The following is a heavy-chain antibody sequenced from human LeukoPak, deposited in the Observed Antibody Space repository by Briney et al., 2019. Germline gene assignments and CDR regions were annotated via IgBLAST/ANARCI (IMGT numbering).Heavy chain of an antibody. Sequence: GGSLRLSCAASGFTFSSYGMDWVRQAPGKGLERVAVISYDGSNQHKADSVRGRFTISRDNSKNTLYLQMNSLRAEDTAVYYCARDLHGRYSYGYRHWGQGTLVTVSS. CDR2: ISYDGSNQ. J-gene: IGHJ4*02. CDR1: GFTFSSYG. D-gene: IGHD5-18*01. V-gene: IGHV3-30*03. CDR3: ARDLHGRYSYGYRH.